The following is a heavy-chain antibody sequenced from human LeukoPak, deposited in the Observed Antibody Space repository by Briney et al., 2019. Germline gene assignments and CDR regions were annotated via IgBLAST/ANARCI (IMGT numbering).Heavy chain of an antibody. V-gene: IGHV4-59*01. D-gene: IGHD3-22*01. J-gene: IGHJ3*02. CDR1: GGSISSYY. CDR2: IYYSGST. CDR3: AREVADMIVGDLRAFDI. Sequence: SETLSLTCTVSGGSISSYYWSWLRQPPGKGLEWIGYIYYSGSTNYNPSLKSRVTISVDTSKNQFSPKLSSVTAADTAVYYCAREVADMIVGDLRAFDIWGQGTMVTVSS.